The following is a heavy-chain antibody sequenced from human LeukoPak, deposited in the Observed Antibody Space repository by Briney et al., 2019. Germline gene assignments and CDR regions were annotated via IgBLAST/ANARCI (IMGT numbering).Heavy chain of an antibody. J-gene: IGHJ5*02. CDR3: ARDTGSSSWNNWFDP. V-gene: IGHV3-30-3*01. CDR1: GFTFSSYA. Sequence: GGSLRLSCAASGFTFSSYAMHWVRQAPGKGLEWVAVISYDGSNKYYADSVKGRFTISRDNSKNTLYLQMNSLRAEDTAVHYCARDTGSSSWNNWFDPWGQGTLVTVSS. D-gene: IGHD6-13*01. CDR2: ISYDGSNK.